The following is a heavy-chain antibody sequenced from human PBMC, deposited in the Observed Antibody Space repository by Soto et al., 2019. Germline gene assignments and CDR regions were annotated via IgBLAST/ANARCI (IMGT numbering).Heavy chain of an antibody. V-gene: IGHV6-1*01. CDR3: ARLIGNSWLDS. J-gene: IGHJ5*01. CDR2: TYYRSKWYN. D-gene: IGHD2-8*01. Sequence: SQTLSLTCAISGDSVSTNSATWDWIRQSPPRGLEWLGRTYYRSKWYNDYAVSVKGRITINPDTSNNQLSLQLNSVTPDDTAVYYCARLIGNSWLDSWGQGTLVTVSS. CDR1: GDSVSTNSAT.